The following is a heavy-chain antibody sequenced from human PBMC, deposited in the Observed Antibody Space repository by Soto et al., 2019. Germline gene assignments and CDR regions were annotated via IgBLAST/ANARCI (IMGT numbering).Heavy chain of an antibody. V-gene: IGHV1-18*04. Sequence: QVQLVQSGAEVKKPGASVEVSCKASGYTFTSYGISWVRQAPGQGLEWMGWISAYNGNTNYAQKLQGRVTMTTDTSTSTAYMELRSLRSDDTAVYYCARSKRNGGRWFSWFDPWGQGTLVTVSS. CDR3: ARSKRNGGRWFSWFDP. CDR2: ISAYNGNT. CDR1: GYTFTSYG. D-gene: IGHD2-15*01. J-gene: IGHJ5*02.